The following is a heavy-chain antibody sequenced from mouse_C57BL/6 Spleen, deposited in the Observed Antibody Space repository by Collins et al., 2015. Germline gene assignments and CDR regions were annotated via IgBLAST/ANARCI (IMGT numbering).Heavy chain of an antibody. CDR2: IYPGGGFT. Sequence: QVQLQQSGAELVRPGTSVKISCKASGYTFTNYWLGWVKQRPGHGLEWIGDIYPGGGFTNYNEKFKGKATLTADTSSSIAYMQLSSLTSEDSAVYFCANIISYALDYWGQGTSVTVSS. CDR3: ANIISYALDY. V-gene: IGHV1-63*02. D-gene: IGHD1-1*01. J-gene: IGHJ4*01. CDR1: GYTFTNYW.